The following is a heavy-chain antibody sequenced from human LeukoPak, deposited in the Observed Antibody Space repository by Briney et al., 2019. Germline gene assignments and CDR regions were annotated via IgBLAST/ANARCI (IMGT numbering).Heavy chain of an antibody. Sequence: GGSLRLSCAASGFTFSSYAMHWVRQAPGKGLEWVAVISYDGSNKYYADSVKGRFTISRDNSKNTLYLQMNSLRAEDTAVYYCARDEDRQRLRGGGVDYWGQGTLVTVSS. D-gene: IGHD6-19*01. CDR2: ISYDGSNK. CDR1: GFTFSSYA. V-gene: IGHV3-30*01. J-gene: IGHJ4*02. CDR3: ARDEDRQRLRGGGVDY.